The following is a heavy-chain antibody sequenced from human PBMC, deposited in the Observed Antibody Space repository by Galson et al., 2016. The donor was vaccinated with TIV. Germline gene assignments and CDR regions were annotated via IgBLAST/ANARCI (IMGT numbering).Heavy chain of an antibody. CDR2: IYYSGSS. V-gene: IGHV4-30-4*08. J-gene: IGHJ4*02. CDR3: ARGTYYFGSGSYYNRIYFDF. Sequence: LSLTCTVSGGSVSTGDYYWSWIRPPPGKGLEWIGYIYYSGSSYYCPSLQSRVTISVDRSKNQISLKLTSVTAADTAVYYCARGTYYFGSGSYYNRIYFDFWGKGTLLTVSS. CDR1: GGSVSTGDYY. D-gene: IGHD3-10*01.